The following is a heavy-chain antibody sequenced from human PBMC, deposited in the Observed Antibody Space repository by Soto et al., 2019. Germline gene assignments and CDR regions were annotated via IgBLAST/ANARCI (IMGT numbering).Heavy chain of an antibody. V-gene: IGHV1-69*01. Sequence: QVQLVQSGAEVKKPGSSVKVSCKASGGTFSSYAISWVRQAPGQGLEWMGGIIPIFGTANYAQKVQGRVTITAHESTTTAYTELSSLRSEDTAVYYCARDPVVVPAAPSPYYYGMDVWGQGTTVTVSS. CDR3: ARDPVVVPAAPSPYYYGMDV. CDR2: IIPIFGTA. CDR1: GGTFSSYA. D-gene: IGHD2-2*01. J-gene: IGHJ6*02.